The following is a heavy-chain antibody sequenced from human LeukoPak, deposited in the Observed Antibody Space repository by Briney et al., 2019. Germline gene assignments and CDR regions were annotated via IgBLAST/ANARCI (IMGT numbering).Heavy chain of an antibody. CDR3: TTDGLSFEAY. D-gene: IGHD2/OR15-2a*01. Sequence: GGSLRLSCAASGFTFDDYAMHWVRQAPGKGLEWVGRIKTKTDGGTTDYAAPVKGRFTISRDDSKNTLYLQMNSLKTEDTAVYYCTTDGLSFEAYWGQGILVTVSS. CDR2: IKTKTDGGTT. J-gene: IGHJ4*02. V-gene: IGHV3-15*05. CDR1: GFTFDDYA.